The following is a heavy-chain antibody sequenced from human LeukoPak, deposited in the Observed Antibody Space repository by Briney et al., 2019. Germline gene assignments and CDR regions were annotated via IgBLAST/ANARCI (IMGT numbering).Heavy chain of an antibody. V-gene: IGHV3-21*04. CDR1: GFTFSSYS. CDR2: ISSSSSYI. Sequence: KPGGSLRLSCAASGFTFSSYSMNWVRQAPGKGLEWVSSISSSSSYIYYADSVKGRFTISRDNSKNTLYLQMNSLRAEDTAVYYCAKLSDSSGYLGVYYWGQGTLVTVSS. CDR3: AKLSDSSGYLGVYY. D-gene: IGHD3-22*01. J-gene: IGHJ4*02.